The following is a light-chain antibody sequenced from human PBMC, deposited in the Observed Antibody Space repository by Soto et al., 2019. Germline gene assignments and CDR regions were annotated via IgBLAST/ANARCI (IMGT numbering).Light chain of an antibody. CDR2: AAS. J-gene: IGKJ5*01. V-gene: IGKV1-9*01. Sequence: QLTHSPSFRSASVRDRVTITCLASQGISSDLAWYQQKPGKAPKPLIYAASTLQNGVPSRFSGSGSGTDFTFTISSLQPEDIATYYCQQYDNLPITFGQRTRLEIK. CDR3: QQYDNLPIT. CDR1: QGISSD.